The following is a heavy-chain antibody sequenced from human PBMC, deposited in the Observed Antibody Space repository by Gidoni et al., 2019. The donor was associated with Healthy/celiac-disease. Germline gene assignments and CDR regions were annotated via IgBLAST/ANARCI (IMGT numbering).Heavy chain of an antibody. J-gene: IGHJ4*02. CDR1: GFTFSSYA. CDR3: ARRGPGLSSLDY. V-gene: IGHV3-30-3*01. Sequence: QVQLVESGGGVVQPGRSLRLSCAASGFTFSSYAMHWVRQAPGKGLEWVAVISYDGSNKYYADSVKGRITISRDNSKNTLYLQMNSLRAEDTAVYYCARRGPGLSSLDYWGQGTLVTDSS. CDR2: ISYDGSNK.